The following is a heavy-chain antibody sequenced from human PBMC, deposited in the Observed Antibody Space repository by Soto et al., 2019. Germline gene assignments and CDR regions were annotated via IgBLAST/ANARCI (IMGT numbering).Heavy chain of an antibody. CDR2: ISGSGNYT. CDR1: GFTFSTYS. CDR3: AREGINNYNPYPFDS. D-gene: IGHD4-4*01. V-gene: IGHV3-21*01. Sequence: PVGSLRLSCAASGFTFSTYSMNWVRQAPGKGLEWVSSISGSGNYTHYADFLRGRFTISRDNAKTSLYLQMNSLRAEDTAVYYCAREGINNYNPYPFDSWGQGTVVTVSS. J-gene: IGHJ4*02.